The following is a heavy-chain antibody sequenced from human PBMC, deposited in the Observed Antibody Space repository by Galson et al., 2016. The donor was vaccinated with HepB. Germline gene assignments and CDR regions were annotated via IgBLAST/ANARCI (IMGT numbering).Heavy chain of an antibody. CDR2: ISSSSSYI. CDR3: GRDGYYDSSGYYYDDYYYGMDV. CDR1: GFTFSSYS. V-gene: IGHV3-21*01. Sequence: SLRLSCAASGFTFSSYSMNWVRQAPGKGLEWVSSISSSSSYIYYADSVKGRFTISRDNAKNSLYLQMNSLRAEDTAVYYCGRDGYYDSSGYYYDDYYYGMDVWGQGTTVTVSS. J-gene: IGHJ6*02. D-gene: IGHD3-22*01.